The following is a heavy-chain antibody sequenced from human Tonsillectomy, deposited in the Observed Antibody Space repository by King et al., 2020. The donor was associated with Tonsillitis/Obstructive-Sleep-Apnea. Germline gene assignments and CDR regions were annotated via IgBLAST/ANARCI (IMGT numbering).Heavy chain of an antibody. Sequence: QLQESGPGLVKPSETLSLTCTVSGGSISSYYWSWIRPPPGKGLAWIGYIYYSGSTNYNPSLTSRVTISVDTSKNQFSLKLRSGTAADTAVYYCASSSIAVAGYDAFDIWGQGTMVTVSS. CDR2: IYYSGST. D-gene: IGHD6-19*01. J-gene: IGHJ3*02. CDR1: GGSISSYY. CDR3: ASSSIAVAGYDAFDI. V-gene: IGHV4-59*01.